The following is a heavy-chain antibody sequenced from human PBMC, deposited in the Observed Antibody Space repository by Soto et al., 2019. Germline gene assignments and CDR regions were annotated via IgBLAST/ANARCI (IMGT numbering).Heavy chain of an antibody. J-gene: IGHJ5*02. V-gene: IGHV4-39*02. CDR2: VHYSGTT. CDR3: ARPRGTSGWYGSWFDP. CDR1: GGSISRNSYY. Sequence: QLQLQESGPGLVKPSETLSLTCSVSGGSISRNSYYWGRIRQPPGKGLEWIGRVHYSGTTDYNPSLESRVTISIDTSKNHFSLKLRSVTAADTAVYFCARPRGTSGWYGSWFDPWGPGALVTVSS. D-gene: IGHD6-13*01.